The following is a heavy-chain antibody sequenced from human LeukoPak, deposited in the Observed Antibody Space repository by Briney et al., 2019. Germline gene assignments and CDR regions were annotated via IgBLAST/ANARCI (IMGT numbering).Heavy chain of an antibody. V-gene: IGHV3-53*05. Sequence: PGGSLRLSCAASGFTVSSNYMSWVRQAPGKGLEWVSVIYSGGSTYYADSVKGRFTISRDNSKNTLYLQMNSLRAEDTAVYYCARDPYYDSSGYYYVGSDGAFDIWGQGTMVTVSS. D-gene: IGHD3-22*01. CDR3: ARDPYYDSSGYYYVGSDGAFDI. J-gene: IGHJ3*02. CDR1: GFTVSSNY. CDR2: IYSGGST.